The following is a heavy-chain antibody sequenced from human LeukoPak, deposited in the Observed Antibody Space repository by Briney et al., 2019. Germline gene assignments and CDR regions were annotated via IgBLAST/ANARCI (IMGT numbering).Heavy chain of an antibody. J-gene: IGHJ5*02. CDR3: ARDLGSPIVNWFDP. D-gene: IGHD3-16*02. Sequence: SVKVSCKASGGTFSSYTISWVRQAPGQGLEWMGGIIPIFGTANYAQKFQGRVTITTDESTSTAYMELSSLRSEDTAVYYCARDLGSPIVNWFDPWGQGTLVTVSS. CDR1: GGTFSSYT. CDR2: IIPIFGTA. V-gene: IGHV1-69*05.